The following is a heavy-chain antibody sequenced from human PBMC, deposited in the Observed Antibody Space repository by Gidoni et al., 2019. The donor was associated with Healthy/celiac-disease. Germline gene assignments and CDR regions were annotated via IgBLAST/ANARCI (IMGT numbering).Heavy chain of an antibody. J-gene: IGHJ4*02. CDR2: IYYSGST. CDR3: ARGVTGVTTGYFDY. Sequence: QVQLQESGPGLVKPSETLSLTCTVSGGSISSYYWSWIRQPPGKGLEWIGYIYYSGSTNYNPPLKSRVTISVDTSKNQFSLKLSSVTAADTAVYYCARGVTGVTTGYFDYWGQGTLVTVSS. V-gene: IGHV4-59*01. CDR1: GGSISSYY. D-gene: IGHD4-17*01.